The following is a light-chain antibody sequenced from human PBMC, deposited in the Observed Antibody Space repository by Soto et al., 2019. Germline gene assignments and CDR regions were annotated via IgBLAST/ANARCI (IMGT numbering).Light chain of an antibody. CDR2: GAS. CDR1: QSVSSN. Sequence: EIVMTQSPATLSVSPGERATLSCRASQSVSSNLAWYQQKPGQAPRLLIYGASTRATGIPARFSGSGSGTEFTLTISSLQSEDFAVYYCQQYNNWPRTFGQGTDWRL. CDR3: QQYNNWPRT. J-gene: IGKJ5*01. V-gene: IGKV3-15*01.